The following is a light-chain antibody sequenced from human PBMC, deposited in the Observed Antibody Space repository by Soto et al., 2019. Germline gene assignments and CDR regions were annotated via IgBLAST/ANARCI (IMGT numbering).Light chain of an antibody. CDR2: DAS. J-gene: IGKJ5*01. Sequence: EIVLTQSPATLSLSPGERATLSCRASQSVSNSLAWFQQKPGQAPRLLIYDASNRATGIPARFSGSGSGTDFTLTISSLEPEDFAVYYCQQRSNWPPITFGQGTRLENK. CDR3: QQRSNWPPIT. CDR1: QSVSNS. V-gene: IGKV3-11*01.